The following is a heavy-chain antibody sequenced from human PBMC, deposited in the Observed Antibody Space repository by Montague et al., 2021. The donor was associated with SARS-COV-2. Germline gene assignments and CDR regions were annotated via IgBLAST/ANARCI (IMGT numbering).Heavy chain of an antibody. CDR1: RGSFSNYS. D-gene: IGHD3-9*01. Sequence: SETLSLTCGVSRGSFSNYSWTWIRQSPGKGMEWIGEINQGGAPNYTPSLTSQVTISLDPSTKQISLTLNSVTVADTAVFFCARGRPVQGSFRHFDSISSGAVGIWAQGSLVIVSS. CDR2: INQGGAP. V-gene: IGHV4-34*01. J-gene: IGHJ1*01. CDR3: ARGRPVQGSFRHFDSISSGAVGI.